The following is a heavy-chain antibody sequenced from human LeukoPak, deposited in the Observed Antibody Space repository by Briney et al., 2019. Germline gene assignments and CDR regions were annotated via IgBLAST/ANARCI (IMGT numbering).Heavy chain of an antibody. CDR2: IYHSGST. J-gene: IGHJ4*02. D-gene: IGHD5-12*01. V-gene: IGHV4-30-2*01. CDR3: ASERGYSGYPTEFDY. CDR1: GGSISSGGYY. Sequence: SETLSLTCTVSGGSISSGGYYWSWIRQPPGKGLEWIGYIYHSGSTYYNPSLKSRVTISVDRSKNQFSLKLSSVTAADTAVYYCASERGYSGYPTEFDYWGQGTLVTVSS.